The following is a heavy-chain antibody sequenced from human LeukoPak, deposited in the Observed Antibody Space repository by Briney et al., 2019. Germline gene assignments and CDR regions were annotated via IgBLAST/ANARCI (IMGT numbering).Heavy chain of an antibody. CDR2: ISAYNGNT. J-gene: IGHJ6*02. Sequence: ASVKVSCKASGYTFTSYGISWVRQAPGRGLEWMGWISAYNGNTNYAQKLQGRVTMTTDTSTSTAYMELRSLRSDDTAVYYCARRRDILTGYFSYYYYGMDVWGQGTTVTVSS. D-gene: IGHD3-9*01. V-gene: IGHV1-18*01. CDR1: GYTFTSYG. CDR3: ARRRDILTGYFSYYYYGMDV.